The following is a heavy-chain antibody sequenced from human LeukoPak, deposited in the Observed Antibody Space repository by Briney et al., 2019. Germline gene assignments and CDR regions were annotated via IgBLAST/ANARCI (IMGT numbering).Heavy chain of an antibody. J-gene: IGHJ4*02. CDR2: IYPGDSDT. CDR1: GYTFSSYW. D-gene: IGHD3-3*01. CDR3: ARQNDFRLDY. V-gene: IGHV5-51*01. Sequence: GESLRISCKGSGYTFSSYWIGWVRQMPGKGMEWMGIIYPGDSDTRYSPSLQGQVTISVDTSIGTAYLQWSSLKASDTAIYYCARQNDFRLDYWGQGTLVTVSS.